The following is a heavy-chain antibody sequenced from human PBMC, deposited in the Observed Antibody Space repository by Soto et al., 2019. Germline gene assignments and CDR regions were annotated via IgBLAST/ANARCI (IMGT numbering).Heavy chain of an antibody. CDR2: IIPMFGTA. CDR3: ASGIQLWLRRINNGYSG. CDR1: GGTFSTYA. J-gene: IGHJ4*02. D-gene: IGHD5-18*01. Sequence: QVQLVQSGAEVKKPESSVNVSCKAPGGTFSTYAISWVRQAPGQRLEWMGGIIPMFGTANYAQRFQDRVTITADESTNTVYMELSSLRSEDTAVYFCASGIQLWLRRINNGYSGWGQGTLVTVSS. V-gene: IGHV1-69*12.